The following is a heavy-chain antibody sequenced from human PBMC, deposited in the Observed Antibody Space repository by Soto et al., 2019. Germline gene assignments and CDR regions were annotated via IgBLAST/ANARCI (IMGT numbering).Heavy chain of an antibody. CDR2: IYHSGST. CDR1: GGSISSSNW. CDR3: ARGIYYDSSGYIYGMDV. D-gene: IGHD3-22*01. V-gene: IGHV4-4*02. Sequence: SLTCAVSGGSISSSNWWSWVRQPPGKGLEWIGEIYHSGSTNYNPSLKSRVTISVDKSKNQFSLKLSSVTAADTAVYYCARGIYYDSSGYIYGMDVWGQGTTVTVSS. J-gene: IGHJ6*02.